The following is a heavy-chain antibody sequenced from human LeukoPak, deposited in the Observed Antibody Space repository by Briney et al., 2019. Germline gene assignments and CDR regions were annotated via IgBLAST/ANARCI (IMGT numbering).Heavy chain of an antibody. Sequence: ASVTVSCKASGYTFTRYDINWVRQAAGQGLEWMGRMNPNSGNTGYAQKLQGRVTMTRNTSISTAYMGLSSLRSEDTAVYYCARDSLNNYYYYYYMDVWGQGTTVTVS. D-gene: IGHD5-18*01. CDR2: MNPNSGNT. J-gene: IGHJ6*03. CDR1: GYTFTRYD. CDR3: ARDSLNNYYYYYYMDV. V-gene: IGHV1-8*01.